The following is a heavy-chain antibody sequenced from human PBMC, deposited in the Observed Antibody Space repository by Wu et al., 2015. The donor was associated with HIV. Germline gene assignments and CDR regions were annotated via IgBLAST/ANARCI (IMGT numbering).Heavy chain of an antibody. Sequence: QVQLVQSGAEVKKPGASVKVSCRGSNYTFTSYGIAWVRQAPGQGLEWMGWISPYSGNTDYSQKFQRRVSMTTDTSTNTAYLDMTSLMSDDTAVYYCVRDRFEGKVFWSGFPMNPWGQGTLVIVSS. D-gene: IGHD3-3*01. CDR1: NYTFTSYG. CDR2: ISPYSGNT. V-gene: IGHV1-18*01. CDR3: VRDRFEGKVFWSGFPMNP. J-gene: IGHJ5*02.